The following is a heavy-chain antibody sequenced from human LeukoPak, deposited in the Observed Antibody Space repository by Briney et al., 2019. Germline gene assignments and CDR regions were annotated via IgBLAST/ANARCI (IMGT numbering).Heavy chain of an antibody. Sequence: GASLRLSCAASGFTFSSYAMNWVRQALGKGPEWVAAVSESGVTTYYADSVKGRFAISRDNSKNKVYLQMSSLRDDDTAVYYCATRYSRFLGTGWFVFDYWGQGTLVTVSS. D-gene: IGHD6-19*01. CDR2: VSESGVTT. V-gene: IGHV3-23*01. CDR3: ATRYSRFLGTGWFVFDY. J-gene: IGHJ4*02. CDR1: GFTFSSYA.